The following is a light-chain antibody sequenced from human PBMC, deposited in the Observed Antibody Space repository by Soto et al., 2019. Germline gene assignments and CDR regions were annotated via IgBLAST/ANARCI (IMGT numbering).Light chain of an antibody. CDR2: EVT. CDR1: SRDVGRYNY. J-gene: IGLJ1*01. V-gene: IGLV2-8*01. Sequence: QSALTQPPSASGSPGQSVAISCAGTSRDVGRYNYVAWYQQHPGKAPKLIIYEVTQRPSGVPDRFSGSKSGNTASLTVSGLQAEDEADYYCSSYVGSDVFVFGTGTKVTVL. CDR3: SSYVGSDVFV.